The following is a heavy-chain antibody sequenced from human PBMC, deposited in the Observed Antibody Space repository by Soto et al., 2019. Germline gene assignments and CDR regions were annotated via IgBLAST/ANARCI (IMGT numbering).Heavy chain of an antibody. V-gene: IGHV4-4*07. J-gene: IGHJ4*02. CDR1: GVSISNYY. CDR3: ASEGTAMKLHY. CDR2: IFPSGST. Sequence: PSETLSLTCTVSGVSISNYYWTWIRQPAGKGLEWIGRIFPSGSTNYNPSLRGRVTMSVDTSKNLFSLKLSSVTAADTALYYCASEGTAMKLHYWGQGTLVTSPQ. D-gene: IGHD5-18*01.